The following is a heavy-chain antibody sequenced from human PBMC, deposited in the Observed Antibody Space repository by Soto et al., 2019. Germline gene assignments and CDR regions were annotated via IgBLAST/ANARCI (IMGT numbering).Heavy chain of an antibody. Sequence: QVQLQQWGAGLLKPSETLSLTCAVYGGSFSGYYWSWIRQPPGKGLEWIGEINHSGSTNYNPSLKRRVTISVDTSKNQFSLKLSSVTAADTAVYYCARIVRHHSSSWYFDYWGQGTLVTVSS. CDR3: ARIVRHHSSSWYFDY. D-gene: IGHD6-13*01. CDR1: GGSFSGYY. CDR2: INHSGST. V-gene: IGHV4-34*01. J-gene: IGHJ4*02.